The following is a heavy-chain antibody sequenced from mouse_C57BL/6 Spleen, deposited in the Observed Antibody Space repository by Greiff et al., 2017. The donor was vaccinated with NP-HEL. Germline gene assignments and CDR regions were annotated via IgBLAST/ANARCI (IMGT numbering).Heavy chain of an antibody. J-gene: IGHJ4*01. CDR1: GYAFSSYW. CDR3: ARLTIYYNAMDY. CDR2: IYPGDGDT. Sequence: QVQLKQSGAELVKPGASVKISCKASGYAFSSYWMNWVKQRPGKGLEWIGQIYPGDGDTNYNGKFKGKATLTADKSSSTAYMQLSSLTSEDSAVYFCARLTIYYNAMDYWGQGTSVTVSS. D-gene: IGHD2-1*01. V-gene: IGHV1-80*01.